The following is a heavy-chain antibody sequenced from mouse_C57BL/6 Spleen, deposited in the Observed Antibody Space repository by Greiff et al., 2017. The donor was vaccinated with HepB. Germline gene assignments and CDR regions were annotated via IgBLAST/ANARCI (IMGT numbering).Heavy chain of an antibody. CDR3: TYYDYDPAWFAY. Sequence: EVKVVESGGGLVQPGGSMKLSCVASGFTFSNYWMNWVRQSPEKGLEWVAQIRLKSDNYETHYAGSVKGRFTISRDDSKSSVYLQMNNLRAEDTGIYYCTYYDYDPAWFAYWGQGTLVTVSA. V-gene: IGHV6-3*01. J-gene: IGHJ3*01. CDR2: IRLKSDNYET. D-gene: IGHD2-4*01. CDR1: GFTFSNYW.